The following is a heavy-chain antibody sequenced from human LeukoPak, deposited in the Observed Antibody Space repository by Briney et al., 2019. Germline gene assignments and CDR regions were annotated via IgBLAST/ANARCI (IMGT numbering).Heavy chain of an antibody. CDR2: ISSSSSYI. V-gene: IGHV3-21*01. D-gene: IGHD3-22*01. CDR1: GFTFSSYD. Sequence: GGSLRLSCAASGFTFSSYDMHWVRQAPGKGLEWVSSISSSSSYIYYADSVKGRFTISRDNAKNSLYLQMNSLRAEDTAVYYCARAYYYDSSAAIDYWGQGILVTVSS. J-gene: IGHJ4*02. CDR3: ARAYYYDSSAAIDY.